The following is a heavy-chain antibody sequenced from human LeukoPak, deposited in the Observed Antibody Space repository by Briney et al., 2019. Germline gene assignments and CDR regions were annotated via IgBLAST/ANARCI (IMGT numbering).Heavy chain of an antibody. CDR1: GFTFSSYA. Sequence: GSLRLSCAASGFTFSSYAMSWVRQAPGKGLEWVSAISGSGGSTYYADSVKGRFTISRDNSKNTLYLQMNSLRAEGTAVYYCAKERSVLGYYYDSSGYYYFDYWGQGTLVTVSS. CDR2: ISGSGGST. D-gene: IGHD3-22*01. CDR3: AKERSVLGYYYDSSGYYYFDY. J-gene: IGHJ4*02. V-gene: IGHV3-23*01.